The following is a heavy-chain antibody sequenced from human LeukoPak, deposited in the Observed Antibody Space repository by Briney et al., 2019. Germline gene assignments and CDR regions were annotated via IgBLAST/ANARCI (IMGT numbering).Heavy chain of an antibody. Sequence: SETLSLTCTVSGGSISSYYWSWIRQPPGKGLEWIGHIYYSGSTNYNPSLKSRVTISVDTSKNQFSLKLSSVTAADTAVYYCARVTVAAAAGGFDYWGQGTLVTVSS. D-gene: IGHD6-13*01. J-gene: IGHJ4*02. CDR3: ARVTVAAAAGGFDY. CDR2: IYYSGST. CDR1: GGSISSYY. V-gene: IGHV4-59*01.